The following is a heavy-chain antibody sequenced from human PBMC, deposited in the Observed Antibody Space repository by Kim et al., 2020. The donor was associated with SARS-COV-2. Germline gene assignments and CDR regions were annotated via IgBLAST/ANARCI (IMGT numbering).Heavy chain of an antibody. CDR3: ARRRYGSGKPGMDV. V-gene: IGHV3-33*01. D-gene: IGHD3-10*01. Sequence: ADSVKGRFTISRDNSKNTLYLQMNSLRAEDTAVYYCARRRYGSGKPGMDVWGQGTTVTVSS. J-gene: IGHJ6*02.